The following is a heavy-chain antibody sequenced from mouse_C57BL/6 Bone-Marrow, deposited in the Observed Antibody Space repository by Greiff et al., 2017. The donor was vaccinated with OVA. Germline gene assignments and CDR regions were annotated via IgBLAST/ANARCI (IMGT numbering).Heavy chain of an antibody. CDR2: ISRGGSYT. Sequence: EVQGVESGGDLVKPGGSLKLSCAASGFTFSSYGMSWVRQTPDKRLEWVATISRGGSYTYYPDSVKGRFTISRDYAKNTLYLRMSSLKSEDTAMYYCARHNYYWYFDVWGTGTTVTVSS. V-gene: IGHV5-6*01. CDR1: GFTFSSYG. CDR3: ARHNYYWYFDV. J-gene: IGHJ1*03.